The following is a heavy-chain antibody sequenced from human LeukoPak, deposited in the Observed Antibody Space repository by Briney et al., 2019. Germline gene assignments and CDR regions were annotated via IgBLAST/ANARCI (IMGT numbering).Heavy chain of an antibody. D-gene: IGHD5-18*01. CDR3: ARHPFAGYNKPFDY. CDR1: GGTFSSYA. V-gene: IGHV1-69*06. CDR2: IIPIFGTA. J-gene: IGHJ4*02. Sequence: GSSVKVSCKASGGTFSSYAISWVRQAPGQGLEWMGGIIPIFGTANYAQKFQGRVTITADKSTSTAYMELSSLRSGDTAVYYCARHPFAGYNKPFDYWGQGTLVTVSS.